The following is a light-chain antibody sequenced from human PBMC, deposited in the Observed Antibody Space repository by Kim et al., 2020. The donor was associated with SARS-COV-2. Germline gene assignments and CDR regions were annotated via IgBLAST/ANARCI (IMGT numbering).Light chain of an antibody. CDR2: QDS. Sequence: SVSPGQTASITCSGDKLGDKYACWYHQKPGQSPVLVIYQDSKRPSGIPERFSGSNSGNTATLTISGTQAMDEADYYCQAWESSLVVFGGGTQLTVL. V-gene: IGLV3-1*01. CDR3: QAWESSLVV. CDR1: KLGDKY. J-gene: IGLJ2*01.